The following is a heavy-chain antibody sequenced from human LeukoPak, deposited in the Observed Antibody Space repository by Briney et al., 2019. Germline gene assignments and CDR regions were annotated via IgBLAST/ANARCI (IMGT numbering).Heavy chain of an antibody. D-gene: IGHD2-2*01. V-gene: IGHV3-21*01. Sequence: GGSLRPSCAASGFTFSSYRMNWVRQAPGKGLEWVSSISSSSSYIYYADSVKGRFTISRDNAKNSLYLQMNSLRAEDTAVYYCARDGAAVMFPKHFDYWGQGTLVTVSS. CDR2: ISSSSSYI. CDR3: ARDGAAVMFPKHFDY. J-gene: IGHJ4*02. CDR1: GFTFSSYR.